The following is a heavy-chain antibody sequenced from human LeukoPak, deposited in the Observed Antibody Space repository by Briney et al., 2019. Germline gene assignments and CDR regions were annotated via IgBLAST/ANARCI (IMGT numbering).Heavy chain of an antibody. Sequence: ASVKVSCKASGYTFYYYGISWVRQAPGQGLEWMGWINTNTGNPTYAQGFTGRFVFSLDTSVSTAYLQISSLKAEDTAVYYCARDGAYGARAYYFAYWGQGTLVTVSS. J-gene: IGHJ4*02. CDR2: INTNTGNP. CDR3: ARDGAYGARAYYFAY. V-gene: IGHV7-4-1*02. D-gene: IGHD3-10*01. CDR1: GYTFYYYG.